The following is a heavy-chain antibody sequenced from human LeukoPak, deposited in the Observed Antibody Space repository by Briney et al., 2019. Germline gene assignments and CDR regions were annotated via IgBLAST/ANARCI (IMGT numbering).Heavy chain of an antibody. V-gene: IGHV4-39*01. CDR3: ARQAEPRIAVAATGLYYFDY. D-gene: IGHD6-19*01. Sequence: PSETLSLTCTVSGGSISSTSYYWGWIRQPPGKGLEWIGTIYYTGSTYYNPSLKSRVTISVDRSKNQFSLKLRSVTAADTAVYYCARQAEPRIAVAATGLYYFDYWGQGTLVTVSS. J-gene: IGHJ4*02. CDR1: GGSISSTSYY. CDR2: IYYTGST.